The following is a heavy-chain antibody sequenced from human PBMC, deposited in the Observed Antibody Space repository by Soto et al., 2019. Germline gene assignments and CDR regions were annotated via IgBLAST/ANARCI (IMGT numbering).Heavy chain of an antibody. D-gene: IGHD3-10*01. Sequence: QVQLQESGSGLVKPSQTLSLTCSVSGGSISSGDHYWSWIRQSPGKGLEWIGYIYYSGSPYYNPSLKRRLTISVDTSKNQFSLKLSSVTAADTAVYYCAREVPGDYFDNWGQGTLVTVSS. V-gene: IGHV4-30-4*01. CDR1: GGSISSGDHY. J-gene: IGHJ4*02. CDR3: AREVPGDYFDN. CDR2: IYYSGSP.